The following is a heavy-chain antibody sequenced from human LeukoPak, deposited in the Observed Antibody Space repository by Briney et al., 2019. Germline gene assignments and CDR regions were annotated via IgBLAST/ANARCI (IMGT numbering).Heavy chain of an antibody. CDR3: ARAFRGNYYDSSGYNY. J-gene: IGHJ4*02. CDR1: GYTFSSYG. Sequence: ASVKVSCKTSGYTFSSYGLTWMRQAPGQGPEWLGWSSPYNGNTNYAQKFQGRVTMTTDTSTNTAYMELRSLRSDDTAVYYCARAFRGNYYDSSGYNYWGQGTLVTVSS. V-gene: IGHV1-18*01. D-gene: IGHD3-22*01. CDR2: SSPYNGNT.